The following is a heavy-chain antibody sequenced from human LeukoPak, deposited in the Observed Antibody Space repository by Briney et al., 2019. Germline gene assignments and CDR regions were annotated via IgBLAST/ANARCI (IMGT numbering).Heavy chain of an antibody. Sequence: SETLSLTCTVSGGSISSYYWSWIRQPPGKGLEWIGYIYYSGSTNYNPSLKSRVTISVDTSKNQFSLKLSSVTAADTAVYYCARGGGITMIADQATLDYWGQGTLVTVSS. CDR3: ARGGGITMIADQATLDY. V-gene: IGHV4-59*01. D-gene: IGHD3-22*01. CDR2: IYYSGST. CDR1: GGSISSYY. J-gene: IGHJ4*02.